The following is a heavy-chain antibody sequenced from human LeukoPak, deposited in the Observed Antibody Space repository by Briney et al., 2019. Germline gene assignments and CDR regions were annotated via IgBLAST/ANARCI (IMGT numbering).Heavy chain of an antibody. CDR1: GFTFSDYY. J-gene: IGHJ6*03. Sequence: GGSLRLSCAASGFTFSDYYMSWIRQAPGKGLEWVSYISSSGSTIYYADSVKGRFTISRDNAKNSLYLQMNSLRAEDTAVYYCARLPHPKLGYHYYYYYMDVRGKGTTVTVSS. CDR2: ISSSGSTI. CDR3: ARLPHPKLGYHYYYYYMDV. D-gene: IGHD1-7*01. V-gene: IGHV3-11*01.